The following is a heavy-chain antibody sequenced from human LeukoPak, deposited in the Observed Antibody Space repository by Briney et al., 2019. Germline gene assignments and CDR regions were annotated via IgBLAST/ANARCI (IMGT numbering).Heavy chain of an antibody. CDR3: ARVSYYGSGDYSRGSSRYFDY. Sequence: GRSLRLSCAASGFTFSSYGMHWVRQAPGKGLEWVAVISYDGSNKYYADSVKGRFTISRDNAKNSLYLQMNSLSAEDTAIYYYARVSYYGSGDYSRGSSRYFDYWGQGILVTVSS. D-gene: IGHD3-10*01. CDR1: GFTFSSYG. CDR2: ISYDGSNK. V-gene: IGHV3-30*03. J-gene: IGHJ4*02.